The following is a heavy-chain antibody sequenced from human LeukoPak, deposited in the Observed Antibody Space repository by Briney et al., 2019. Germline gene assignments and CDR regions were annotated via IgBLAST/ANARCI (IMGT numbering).Heavy chain of an antibody. D-gene: IGHD6-13*01. CDR2: ISYDGSNK. V-gene: IGHV3-30-3*01. J-gene: IGHJ6*03. CDR3: ARQVVAAAGRDYYYYMDV. Sequence: PGRSLRLSCAASGFTFSTYAMHWVRQAPGKGLEWVAIISYDGSNKYYADSVKGRFTISRDNSKNTLYLQVNSLRAEDTAVYYCARQVVAAAGRDYYYYMDVWGKGTTVTVSS. CDR1: GFTFSTYA.